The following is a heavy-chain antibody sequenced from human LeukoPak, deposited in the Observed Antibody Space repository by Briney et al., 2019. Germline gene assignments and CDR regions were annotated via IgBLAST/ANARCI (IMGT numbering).Heavy chain of an antibody. CDR1: GYTFTSYG. Sequence: ASVKVSCKASGYTFTSYGISWVRQAPGQGLEWIGWISAYNGNTDYAQKLQGRVTMTTDTSTSTAYMALRSLRSDDTAVYYCARGITMVRGVIMPFRDYFDYRGQGTLVTVSS. J-gene: IGHJ4*02. CDR2: ISAYNGNT. CDR3: ARGITMVRGVIMPFRDYFDY. D-gene: IGHD3-10*01. V-gene: IGHV1-18*01.